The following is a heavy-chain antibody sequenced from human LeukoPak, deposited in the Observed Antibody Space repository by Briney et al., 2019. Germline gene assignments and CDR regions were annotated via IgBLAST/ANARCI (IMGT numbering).Heavy chain of an antibody. J-gene: IGHJ5*02. CDR3: ARGYCSGGSCYSVENWFDP. Sequence: ASVKVSCKAAGYTFTGYYMFWVPKAPGQGLEWMARIKPNSGGTDYAQKFQGRVTMTRDTSISTAYMELSRLRSDDTAVYYCARGYCSGGSCYSVENWFDPWGQGTLVTVSS. CDR2: IKPNSGGT. D-gene: IGHD2-15*01. CDR1: GYTFTGYY. V-gene: IGHV1-2*06.